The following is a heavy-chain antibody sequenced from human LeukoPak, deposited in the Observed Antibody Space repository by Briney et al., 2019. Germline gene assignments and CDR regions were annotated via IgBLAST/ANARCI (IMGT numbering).Heavy chain of an antibody. D-gene: IGHD2-2*02. CDR3: ALGYCSSTSCYRNYYYGMDV. CDR1: GDSVSSTY. Sequence: PSETLSLTCSVSGDSVSSTYWSWIRQPPGKGLEWIGYIYYSGSTNYNPSLKSRVTISVDTSKNQFSLKLSSVTAADTAVYYCALGYCSSTSCYRNYYYGMDVWGQGTTVTVSS. V-gene: IGHV4-59*02. CDR2: IYYSGST. J-gene: IGHJ6*02.